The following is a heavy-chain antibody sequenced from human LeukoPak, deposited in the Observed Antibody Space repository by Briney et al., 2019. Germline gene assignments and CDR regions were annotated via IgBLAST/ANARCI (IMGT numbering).Heavy chain of an antibody. Sequence: SETLSLTCAVFGGSFSGYYWTWVRQAPGKGLEWIGEINESGTTNYNASLNNRVTISVDTSKNQFSLKLTSLTAADTAVFYCARALMTLVRGVPRTTWFHPWGQGTLVTVYS. CDR2: INESGTT. J-gene: IGHJ5*02. D-gene: IGHD3-10*01. CDR1: GGSFSGYY. V-gene: IGHV4-34*01. CDR3: ARALMTLVRGVPRTTWFHP.